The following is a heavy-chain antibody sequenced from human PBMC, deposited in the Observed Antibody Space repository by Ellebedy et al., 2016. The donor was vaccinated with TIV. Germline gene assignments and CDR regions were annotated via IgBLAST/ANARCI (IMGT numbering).Heavy chain of an antibody. CDR2: IYHSGTT. J-gene: IGHJ4*02. D-gene: IGHD2-15*01. CDR1: GYSISSGYY. CDR3: ARDGGGSSPEGFDY. V-gene: IGHV4-38-2*02. Sequence: SETLSLTCTVSGYSISSGYYWGWIRQPPGKGLVWFGSIYHSGTTYYSPPLESRVSISLDTSKNQFSLKLSSVVAADTAVYHCARDGGGSSPEGFDYWGRGTLVTVSS.